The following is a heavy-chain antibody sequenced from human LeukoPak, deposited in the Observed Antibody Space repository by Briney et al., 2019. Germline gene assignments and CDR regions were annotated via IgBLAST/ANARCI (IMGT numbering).Heavy chain of an antibody. V-gene: IGHV4-61*02. J-gene: IGHJ4*02. Sequence: SQTLSLTCTVSGGSISSGSYYWSWIRQPAGKGLEWIGRIYTSGSTNYNPSLKSRVTISVDTSKNQFSLKLSSVTAADTAVYYCARVLPALQLVDYWGQETLVTVSS. CDR2: IYTSGST. CDR3: ARVLPALQLVDY. CDR1: GGSISSGSYY. D-gene: IGHD5-18*01.